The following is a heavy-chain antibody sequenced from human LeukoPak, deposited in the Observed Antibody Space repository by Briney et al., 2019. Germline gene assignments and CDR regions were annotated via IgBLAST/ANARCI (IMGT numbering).Heavy chain of an antibody. V-gene: IGHV1-3*01. CDR1: GYTFTSYA. J-gene: IGHJ4*02. CDR2: INAGNGNT. CDR3: ARGVRGSGTYGDY. Sequence: ASVKVSCKASGYTFTSYAMHWVRQAPGQRLEWMGWINAGNGNTKYSQKFQGRVTITRDTSASTAYMELSSLRSEDTAVYYCARGVRGSGTYGDYWGQGTLVTVSS. D-gene: IGHD3-10*01.